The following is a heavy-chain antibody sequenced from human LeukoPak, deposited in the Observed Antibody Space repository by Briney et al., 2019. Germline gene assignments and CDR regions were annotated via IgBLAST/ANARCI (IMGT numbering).Heavy chain of an antibody. V-gene: IGHV1-24*01. CDR3: AREIYGSGTSNDDFGWFDL. D-gene: IGHD3-10*01. J-gene: IGHJ5*02. Sequence: ASVKVSCKVSGHTLTKFSLHWVRQGPGKGLEWMGGFDPEEEEMEYAQKFQDRLTLTEDKTTKTGYMELSSLTSDDTAVYFCAREIYGSGTSNDDFGWFDLWGQGTLVTVSS. CDR1: GHTLTKFS. CDR2: FDPEEEEM.